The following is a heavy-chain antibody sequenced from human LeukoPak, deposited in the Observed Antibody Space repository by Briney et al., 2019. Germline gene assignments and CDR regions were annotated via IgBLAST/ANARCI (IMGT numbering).Heavy chain of an antibody. J-gene: IGHJ4*02. Sequence: PSETLPLTCTVSGGSISSYYWSWIRQPPGKGLEWIGYIYYSGSTNYNPSLKSRVTISVDTSKNQFSLKLSSVTAADTAVYYCARSPYYYGSGSYFRPWGQGTLVTVSS. D-gene: IGHD3-10*01. CDR2: IYYSGST. CDR1: GGSISSYY. CDR3: ARSPYYYGSGSYFRP. V-gene: IGHV4-59*01.